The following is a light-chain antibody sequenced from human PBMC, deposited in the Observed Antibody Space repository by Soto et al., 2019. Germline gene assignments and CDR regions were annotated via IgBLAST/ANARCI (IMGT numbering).Light chain of an antibody. CDR2: GAS. CDR1: QSVNNNY. Sequence: ENVLTQSPGTLSLSPGGRATLSCRTSQSVNNNYLAWYQQTPGQAPRLLIYGASTRATGIPDRFSGSGSGTDFTLTISRLETEDFAVYYCQQYGGSPLFTFGGGTKVEIK. CDR3: QQYGGSPLFT. V-gene: IGKV3-20*01. J-gene: IGKJ4*01.